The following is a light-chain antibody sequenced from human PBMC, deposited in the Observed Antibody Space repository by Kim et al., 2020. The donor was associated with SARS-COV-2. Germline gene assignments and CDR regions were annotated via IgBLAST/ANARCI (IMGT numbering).Light chain of an antibody. CDR2: SND. J-gene: IGLJ2*01. V-gene: IGLV1-44*01. CDR1: NSNVGGNS. CDR3: AAWDDTLTAVV. Sequence: QSVLTQPPSASGTPGQRVTISCSGSNSNVGGNSVNWYQHLPGTAPKLLIESNDERPSGVPDRFSGSKSGTSASLAISGLQSEDEADYHCAAWDDTLTAVVFGGGTQLTVL.